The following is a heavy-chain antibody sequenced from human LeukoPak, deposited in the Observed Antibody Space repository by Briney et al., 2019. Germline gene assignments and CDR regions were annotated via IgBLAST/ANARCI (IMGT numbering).Heavy chain of an antibody. CDR3: ARSMGYSSSLDY. Sequence: GESLKISCKGSGYTFTNYWIAWVRQMPGKGLEWMGIIYPGDSDTRYSPSFQGQVTISADRSITTAYLQWSSLKASDTAMYYCARSMGYSSSLDYWGQGTLVTVSS. J-gene: IGHJ4*02. D-gene: IGHD6-13*01. CDR1: GYTFTNYW. CDR2: IYPGDSDT. V-gene: IGHV5-51*01.